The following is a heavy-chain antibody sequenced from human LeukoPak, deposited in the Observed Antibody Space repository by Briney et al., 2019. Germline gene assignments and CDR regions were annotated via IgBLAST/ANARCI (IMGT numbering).Heavy chain of an antibody. J-gene: IGHJ2*01. CDR3: ARDRLLWFGELLQYWYFDL. D-gene: IGHD3-10*01. Sequence: SETLSPTCTVSGGSISSYYWSWIRQPAGKGLEWIGRIYTSGSTNYNPSLKSRVTMSVDTSKNQFSLKLSSVTAADTAVYYCARDRLLWFGELLQYWYFDLWGRGTLVTVSS. V-gene: IGHV4-4*07. CDR2: IYTSGST. CDR1: GGSISSYY.